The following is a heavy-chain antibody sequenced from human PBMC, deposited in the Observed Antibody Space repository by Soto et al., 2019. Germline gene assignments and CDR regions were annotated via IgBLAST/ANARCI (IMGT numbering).Heavy chain of an antibody. V-gene: IGHV4-34*01. CDR1: GGSFSGYY. CDR3: ARTGRFLEWFQRGYFDY. D-gene: IGHD3-3*01. J-gene: IGHJ4*02. Sequence: PSETLSLTCAVYGGSFSGYYWSWIRQPPGKGLEWIGEINHSGSTNYNPSLKSRVTISVDTSKNQFSLKLSSVTAADTAVYYCARTGRFLEWFQRGYFDYWGQGTLVTVSS. CDR2: INHSGST.